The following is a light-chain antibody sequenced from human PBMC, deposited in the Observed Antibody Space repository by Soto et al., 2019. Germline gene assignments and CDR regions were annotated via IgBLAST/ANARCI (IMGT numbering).Light chain of an antibody. J-gene: IGLJ2*01. CDR2: EVS. CDR3: SSYTSSSTRV. Sequence: QSALTQPASVSGSPGQSITISCTGTSSDVGGYNYVSWYQQHPGKAPKLIIYEVSNRPSGVSNRFSGSKSGNTASLTISGLQAEDEDDYYCSSYTSSSTRVVGGGTKLTVL. CDR1: SSDVGGYNY. V-gene: IGLV2-14*01.